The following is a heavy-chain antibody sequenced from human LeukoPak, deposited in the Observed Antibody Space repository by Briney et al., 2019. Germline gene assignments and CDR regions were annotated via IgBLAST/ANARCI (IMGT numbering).Heavy chain of an antibody. D-gene: IGHD3-9*01. CDR1: GGSISSYY. V-gene: IGHV4-59*08. CDR2: IYYSGST. J-gene: IGHJ3*02. Sequence: SETLSLTCTVSGGSISSYYWSWIRQPPGKGLEWIGYIYYSGSTNYNPSLKSRVTISVDTSKNQSSLKLSSVTAADTAVYYCARRDDILTYDAFDIWGQGTMVTVSS. CDR3: ARRDDILTYDAFDI.